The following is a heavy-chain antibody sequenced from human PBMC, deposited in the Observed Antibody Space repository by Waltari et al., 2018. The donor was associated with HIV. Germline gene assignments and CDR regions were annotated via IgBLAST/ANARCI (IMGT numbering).Heavy chain of an antibody. V-gene: IGHV3-33*08. CDR2: IWFDSSNK. J-gene: IGHJ4*02. CDR3: ARLTREGYNGGFDY. Sequence: QVQLVESGGGVVQPGRSLRLSCAASGFDFSNFGMHWVRQAPGDGLEWVGVIWFDSSNKYYGGAVKGRFNNSRDNSKKTVYLQMNSLRSEDTAVYYWARLTREGYNGGFDYWGQGTLVTVSS. CDR1: GFDFSNFG. D-gene: IGHD1-1*01.